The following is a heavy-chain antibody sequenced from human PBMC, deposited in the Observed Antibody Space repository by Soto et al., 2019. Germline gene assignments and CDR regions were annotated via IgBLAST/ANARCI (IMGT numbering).Heavy chain of an antibody. D-gene: IGHD1-26*01. Sequence: ASVKVSCKASGYTFTGHYIHWVRQAPEQGPEWMGEIGPESGATRYAEKFQGRVTMTLDTSITTVYMELKNLSPDDTAVYYCGRGRSGQIVVFYWGQGTPVTVSS. CDR2: IGPESGAT. CDR1: GYTFTGHY. CDR3: GRGRSGQIVVFY. J-gene: IGHJ4*02. V-gene: IGHV1-2*02.